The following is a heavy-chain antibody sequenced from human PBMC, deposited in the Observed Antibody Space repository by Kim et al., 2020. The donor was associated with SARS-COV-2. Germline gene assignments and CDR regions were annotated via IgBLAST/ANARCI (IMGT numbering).Heavy chain of an antibody. CDR1: GFTFSSYS. Sequence: GGSLRLSCAASGFTFSSYSMSWVRQAPGKGLEWVSAISGSGGSTYYADSVKGRFTISRDNSKNTLYLQMNSLRAEDTAVYYCAKPSYDILTGYYMGAFDIWGQGRMVTVSS. V-gene: IGHV3-23*01. CDR2: ISGSGGST. J-gene: IGHJ3*02. D-gene: IGHD3-9*01. CDR3: AKPSYDILTGYYMGAFDI.